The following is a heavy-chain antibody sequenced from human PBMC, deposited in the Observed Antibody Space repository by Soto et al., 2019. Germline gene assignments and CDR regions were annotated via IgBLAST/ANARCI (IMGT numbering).Heavy chain of an antibody. J-gene: IGHJ6*02. CDR1: GFTFSDYA. D-gene: IGHD3-22*01. V-gene: IGHV3-64*01. CDR2: INGNGDST. CDR3: AKAGIVGMDV. Sequence: GGSLRLSCAASGFTFSDYAMHWVRQAPGRGLEYVSGINGNGDSTYYANSVKGRFTISRDNSKNTLYLQMNSLRAEDAAVYYCAKAGIVGMDVWGQGTTVTVSS.